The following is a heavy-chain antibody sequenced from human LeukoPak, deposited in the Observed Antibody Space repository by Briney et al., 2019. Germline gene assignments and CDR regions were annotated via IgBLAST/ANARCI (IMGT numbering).Heavy chain of an antibody. CDR2: IYSAGTT. V-gene: IGHV3-66*01. CDR1: GFTFSSYA. CDR3: ARAQGGKIQLWDYYFDY. J-gene: IGHJ4*02. Sequence: QPGGSLRLSCAASGFTFSSYAMSWVRQAPGKGLEWVALIYSAGTTHADSVRGRFTISRDKSKNMLYLQMNSLRAEDTAVYFCARAQGGKIQLWDYYFDYWGQGTLVTVSS. D-gene: IGHD5-18*01.